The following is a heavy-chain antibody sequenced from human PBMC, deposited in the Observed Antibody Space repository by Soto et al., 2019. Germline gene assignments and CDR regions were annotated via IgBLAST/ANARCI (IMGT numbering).Heavy chain of an antibody. CDR2: ISSSSCYT. V-gene: IGHV3-11*06. CDR3: ASASSSSEFDY. CDR1: GFTFSDYY. J-gene: IGHJ4*02. Sequence: GGSLRLSCAASGFTFSDYYMSWIRQAPGKGLEWVSYISSSSCYTNYADSVKGRFTISRDNAKNSLYLQMNSLRAEDTAVYYCASASSSSEFDYWGQGTLVTVSS. D-gene: IGHD6-6*01.